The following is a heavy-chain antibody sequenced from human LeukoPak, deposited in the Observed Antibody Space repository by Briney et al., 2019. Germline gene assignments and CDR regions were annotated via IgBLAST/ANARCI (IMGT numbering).Heavy chain of an antibody. V-gene: IGHV3-21*01. D-gene: IGHD1-14*01. CDR2: ITSSSSYI. CDR1: GFTFSTYS. Sequence: GGSLRLSCAASGFTFSTYSMTWVRQAPGKGLEWVSSITSSSSYIYYADSVKGRFTISRDNAKSSLYLQMNSLRVEDTAVYYCTRDVQPRRKSDAFHIWGQGTMVTVSS. CDR3: TRDVQPRRKSDAFHI. J-gene: IGHJ3*02.